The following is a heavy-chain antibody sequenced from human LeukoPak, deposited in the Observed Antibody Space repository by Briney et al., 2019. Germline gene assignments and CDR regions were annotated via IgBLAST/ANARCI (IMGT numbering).Heavy chain of an antibody. CDR1: GYTFTSYG. V-gene: IGHV1-18*01. J-gene: IGHJ4*02. CDR2: ISAYNGNT. CDR3: ARDCTTTSCLQPFDY. Sequence: ASVKVSCKASGYTFTSYGISWVRQAPGQGLEWMGWISAYNGNTNYAQKLQGRVTMTTDTSTSTAYMELRSLRSDDTAMYYCARDCTTTSCLQPFDYWGQGTLVTVSS. D-gene: IGHD2-2*01.